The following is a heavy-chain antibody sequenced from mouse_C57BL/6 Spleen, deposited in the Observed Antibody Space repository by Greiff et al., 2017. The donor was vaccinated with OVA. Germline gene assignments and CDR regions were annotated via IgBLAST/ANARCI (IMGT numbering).Heavy chain of an antibody. CDR2: IDPSDSET. V-gene: IGHV1-52*01. CDR1: GYTFTSYW. J-gene: IGHJ4*01. Sequence: QVQLQQPGAELVRPGSSVKLSCKASGYTFTSYWMHWVKQRPIQGLEWIGNIDPSDSETHYTQKFKDKATLTVDKSSSTAYMQLSSLTSEDSAVYYCARETPYYYAMDYWGQGTSVTVSS. CDR3: ARETPYYYAMDY.